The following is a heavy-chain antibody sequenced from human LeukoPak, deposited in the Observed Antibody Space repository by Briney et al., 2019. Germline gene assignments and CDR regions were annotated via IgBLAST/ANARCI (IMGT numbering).Heavy chain of an antibody. CDR2: INHSGST. CDR3: ARLKPRMYYYYYGMDV. CDR1: GGSFSGYY. D-gene: IGHD2-8*01. J-gene: IGHJ6*04. V-gene: IGHV4-34*01. Sequence: ETLSLTCAVYGGSFSGYYWSWIRQPPGKGLEWIGEINHSGSTNYNPSLKSRVTISVDTSKNQFSLKLSSVTAADTAVYYCARLKPRMYYYYYGMDVWGKGTTVTVSS.